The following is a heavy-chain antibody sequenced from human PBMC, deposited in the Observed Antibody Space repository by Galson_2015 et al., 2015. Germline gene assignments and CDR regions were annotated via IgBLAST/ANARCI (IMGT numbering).Heavy chain of an antibody. D-gene: IGHD4-17*01. J-gene: IGHJ3*02. CDR1: GFTFSSYG. V-gene: IGHV3-33*01. CDR2: IWYDGSNK. CDR3: ASTVTAEHDAFDI. Sequence: SLRLSCAASGFTFSSYGMHLVRQAPGKGLEWVAVIWYDGSNKYYADSVKGRFTISRDNSKNTLYPQMNSLRAEDTAVYYCASTVTAEHDAFDIWGQGTMVTVSS.